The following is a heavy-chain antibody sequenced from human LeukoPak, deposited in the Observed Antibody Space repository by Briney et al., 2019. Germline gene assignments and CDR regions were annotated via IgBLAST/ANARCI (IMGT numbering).Heavy chain of an antibody. CDR1: GYSFTSHW. CDR3: ARRAPYSSSWLPFDY. CDR2: IYPGDSDT. V-gene: IGHV5-51*01. J-gene: IGHJ4*02. D-gene: IGHD6-13*01. Sequence: PGESLKISCKGSGYSFTSHWIGWVRQMPGKGLEWMGIIYPGDSDTRYSPSCQGQVTISADKSISTAYLQWSSLKASDTAMYYCARRAPYSSSWLPFDYWGQGTLVTVSS.